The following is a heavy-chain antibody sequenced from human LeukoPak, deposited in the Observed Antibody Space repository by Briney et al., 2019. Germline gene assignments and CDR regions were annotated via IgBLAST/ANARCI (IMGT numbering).Heavy chain of an antibody. V-gene: IGHV4-4*07. CDR1: GYSISSGYY. CDR2: IYTSGST. J-gene: IGHJ3*02. Sequence: SETLSLTCTVSGYSISSGYYWSWIRQPAGKGLEWIGRIYTSGSTNYNPSLKSRVTMSVDTSKNQFSLKLSSVTAADTAVYYCASEKGGSLADAFDIWGQGTMVTVSS. D-gene: IGHD1-26*01. CDR3: ASEKGGSLADAFDI.